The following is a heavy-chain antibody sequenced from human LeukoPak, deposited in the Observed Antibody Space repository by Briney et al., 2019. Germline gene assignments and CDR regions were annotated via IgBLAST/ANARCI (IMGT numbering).Heavy chain of an antibody. CDR3: ARGDGHDNGMDV. J-gene: IGHJ6*02. V-gene: IGHV1-8*01. Sequence: ASVKVSCKASGYTFTSYDFNCVRQATGQGLEWMGWMNPNSGNTGYAQKFQGRVTMTRNTSISTAYMELSSLRSEDTAVYYCARGDGHDNGMDVWGQGTTVTVSS. D-gene: IGHD6-6*01. CDR1: GYTFTSYD. CDR2: MNPNSGNT.